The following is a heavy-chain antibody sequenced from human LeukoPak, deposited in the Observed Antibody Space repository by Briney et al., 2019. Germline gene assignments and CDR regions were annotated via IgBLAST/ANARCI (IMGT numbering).Heavy chain of an antibody. CDR2: IYYRGST. V-gene: IGHV4-59*12. CDR3: ARDPTHGYSYGSSE. D-gene: IGHD5-18*01. J-gene: IGHJ4*02. Sequence: SETLCLTCTVSVGSLSSYYSRWIPHTPRKGLEWSGDIYYRGSTNYNTSLTSRVTISVDKSKKKLSLKRSALAAADTAVYYCARDPTHGYSYGSSEWGQGTLVTVSS. CDR1: VGSLSSYY.